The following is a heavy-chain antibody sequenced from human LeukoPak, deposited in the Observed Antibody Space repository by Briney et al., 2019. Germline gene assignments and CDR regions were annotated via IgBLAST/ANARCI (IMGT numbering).Heavy chain of an antibody. CDR2: ISSSSSTI. V-gene: IGHV3-48*01. CDR1: GFTFSSYS. J-gene: IGHJ4*02. D-gene: IGHD5-18*01. Sequence: PGGSLRLSCAASGFTFSSYSMNWVRQAPGKGLEWVSYISSSSSTIYYADSVKGRFTISRDNAKNSLYLQMNSLRAKDTAVYYCARVRGYSYGYVWGQGTLVTVSS. CDR3: ARVRGYSYGYV.